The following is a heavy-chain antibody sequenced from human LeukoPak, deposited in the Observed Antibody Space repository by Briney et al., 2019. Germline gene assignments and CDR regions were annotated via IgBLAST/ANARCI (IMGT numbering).Heavy chain of an antibody. Sequence: GGSLRLSCAASGFTFSSYEMNWVRQAPGNGLEWVSYISSSGSTIYYADSVKGRFTISRDNAKNSLYLQMNSLRSEDTAVYYCARAGADYTYNYYMDVWGKGTTVTVSS. D-gene: IGHD4-11*01. CDR1: GFTFSSYE. J-gene: IGHJ6*03. CDR2: ISSSGSTI. V-gene: IGHV3-48*03. CDR3: ARAGADYTYNYYMDV.